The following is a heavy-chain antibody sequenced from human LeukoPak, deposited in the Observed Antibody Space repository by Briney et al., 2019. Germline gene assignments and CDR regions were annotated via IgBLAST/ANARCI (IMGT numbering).Heavy chain of an antibody. CDR1: GYTFTAYE. D-gene: IGHD1-26*01. Sequence: ASVKVSCRTSGYTFTAYEIHWVRQATGPRLEWMGWMNPNSGNTGYEQKFQGRVTMTRDTSMTTAYMELSSLRFEDTATYYCARGGARSFAPWGQGTLVTVSS. J-gene: IGHJ5*02. CDR3: ARGGARSFAP. V-gene: IGHV1-8*01. CDR2: MNPNSGNT.